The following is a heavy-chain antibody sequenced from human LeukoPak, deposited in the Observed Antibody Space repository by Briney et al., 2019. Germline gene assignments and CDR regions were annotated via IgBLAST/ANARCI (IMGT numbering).Heavy chain of an antibody. CDR3: AKNLYCGGGSCYPSALGMDV. V-gene: IGHV3-33*06. D-gene: IGHD2-15*01. J-gene: IGHJ6*02. CDR1: GFTFSSYG. Sequence: GGSLRLSCAASGFTFSSYGMHWVRQAPGKELEWVALIWYDGSDKYYADSVKGRFTISRDNSKNTLHLRMNSLRAEDTAVYYCAKNLYCGGGSCYPSALGMDVWGQGTTVTVSS. CDR2: IWYDGSDK.